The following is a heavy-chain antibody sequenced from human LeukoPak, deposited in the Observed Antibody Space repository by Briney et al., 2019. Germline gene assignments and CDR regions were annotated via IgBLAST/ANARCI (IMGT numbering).Heavy chain of an antibody. CDR2: IIPIFGTA. CDR3: ARSSIIAAAGPFYFDY. J-gene: IGHJ4*02. Sequence: ASVKVSCKASGGTFSSYAISWVRQAPGQGLEWMGGIIPIFGTANYAQKFQGRVMITADKSASTAYMELSSLRSEDTGVFYCARSSIIAAAGPFYFDYWGQGTLVTVSS. V-gene: IGHV1-69*06. CDR1: GGTFSSYA. D-gene: IGHD6-13*01.